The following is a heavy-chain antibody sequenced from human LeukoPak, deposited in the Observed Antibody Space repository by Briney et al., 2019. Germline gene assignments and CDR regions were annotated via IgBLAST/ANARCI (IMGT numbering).Heavy chain of an antibody. CDR2: IYHSGSI. D-gene: IGHD2-15*01. J-gene: IGHJ6*02. CDR3: ARKDNYGMDV. V-gene: IGHV4-4*09. Sequence: SETLSLTCTVSGGSISSYYWSWIRQPPGKGLEWIGYIYHSGSIDYNPSLKSRVTISVDTSKSQFSLKLTSVTAADTAVYYCARKDNYGMDVWGQGTTVTVSS. CDR1: GGSISSYY.